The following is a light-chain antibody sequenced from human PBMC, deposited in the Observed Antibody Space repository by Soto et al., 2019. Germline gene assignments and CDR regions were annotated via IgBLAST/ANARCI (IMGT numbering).Light chain of an antibody. CDR3: CSYAGSYTLYV. CDR2: DVS. Sequence: QSALTQPRSVSGSTGQSVTISCTGTSSDVGGYNYVSWYQQHPGTAPKLMIYDVSKRPSGVPDRFSGSKSGNTASLTISGLQAEDEADYYCCSYAGSYTLYVFGTGTKLTVL. J-gene: IGLJ1*01. CDR1: SSDVGGYNY. V-gene: IGLV2-11*01.